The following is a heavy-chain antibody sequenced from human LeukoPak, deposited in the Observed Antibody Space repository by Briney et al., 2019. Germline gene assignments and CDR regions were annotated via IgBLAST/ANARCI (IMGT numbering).Heavy chain of an antibody. D-gene: IGHD2-21*02. CDR2: ISYDGSNK. J-gene: IGHJ5*02. CDR3: AKVTGGDWTGFDP. CDR1: GFTFNTYS. Sequence: GGSLRLSCAASGFTFNTYSMHWVRQAPGKGLEWVAVISYDGSNKYYAESVKGRFTISRDNSQNTLYLQMNSLRADDTAVYYCAKVTGGDWTGFDPWGRGTLVTVSS. V-gene: IGHV3-30*04.